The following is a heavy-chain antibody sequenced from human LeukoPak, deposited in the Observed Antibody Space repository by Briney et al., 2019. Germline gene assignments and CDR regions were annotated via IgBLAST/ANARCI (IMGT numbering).Heavy chain of an antibody. CDR2: MNPNCGHT. J-gene: IGHJ6*03. V-gene: IGHV1-8*01. CDR3: ARGVDDYVWGSYRRDYYYYMDV. Sequence: SVPVPYKGSRYTFTSYDIHWVRQATGKGLEWMGWMNPNCGHTGYAQRFQGRVTVTRNTSISTAYMELSSLRSEDTAVYYCARGVDDYVWGSYRRDYYYYMDVWGKGTTVTISS. D-gene: IGHD3-16*02. CDR1: RYTFTSYD.